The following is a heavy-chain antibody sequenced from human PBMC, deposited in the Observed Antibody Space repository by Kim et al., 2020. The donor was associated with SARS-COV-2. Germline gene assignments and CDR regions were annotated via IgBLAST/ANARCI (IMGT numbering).Heavy chain of an antibody. J-gene: IGHJ4*02. D-gene: IGHD1-26*01. V-gene: IGHV3-11*01. CDR3: ARDPRGSPRSPYGY. Sequence: ADSGKGRFTISRDNAKNSLYLQMTSLRAEDTAVYYCARDPRGSPRSPYGYWGQGTLVTVSS.